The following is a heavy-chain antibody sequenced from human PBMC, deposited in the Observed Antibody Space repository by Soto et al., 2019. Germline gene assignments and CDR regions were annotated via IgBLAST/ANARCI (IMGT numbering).Heavy chain of an antibody. CDR2: TASKDESYTT. CDR1: GFTFSDHY. CDR3: GRGYCTSTRCYRAHYGLDV. V-gene: IGHV3-72*01. Sequence: VGSLRLSCAASGFTFSDHYMDWVRQAPGKGLEWVGRTASKDESYTTGYAASVKGRFTVSRDDSKSTLFLQMKSLRTEDTAVYYCGRGYCTSTRCYRAHYGLDVWGQGTMVTVSS. J-gene: IGHJ6*02. D-gene: IGHD2-2*01.